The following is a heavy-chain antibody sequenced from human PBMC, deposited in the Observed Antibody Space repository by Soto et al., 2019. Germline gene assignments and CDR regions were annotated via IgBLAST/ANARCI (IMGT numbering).Heavy chain of an antibody. CDR2: IYYSGST. CDR1: GGSISSYY. D-gene: IGHD3-3*01. CDR3: ARAERTIFGGGYYYYYMDV. Sequence: SETLSLTCTVSGGSISSYYWSWIRQPPGKGLEWIGYIYYSGSTNYNPSLKSRVTISVDTSKNQFSLKLSSVTAADTAVYYCARAERTIFGGGYYYYYMDVWGKGTTVTVSS. J-gene: IGHJ6*03. V-gene: IGHV4-59*01.